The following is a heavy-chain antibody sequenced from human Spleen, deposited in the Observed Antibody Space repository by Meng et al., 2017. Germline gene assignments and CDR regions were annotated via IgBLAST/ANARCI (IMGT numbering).Heavy chain of an antibody. V-gene: IGHV2-5*02. CDR1: GFSLSSYEEG. Sequence: QITSKESGPTLLKPTQTLTLTCTFSGFSLSSYEEGVAWIRQPPGKALEWLAMIYWDDDKRYRSSLQSRLTITRDTSKNQVVLTMTNMYPVDTATFYCVHKAKVAAFFDSWGQGILVTVSS. J-gene: IGHJ4*02. CDR2: IYWDDDK. CDR3: VHKAKVAAFFDS.